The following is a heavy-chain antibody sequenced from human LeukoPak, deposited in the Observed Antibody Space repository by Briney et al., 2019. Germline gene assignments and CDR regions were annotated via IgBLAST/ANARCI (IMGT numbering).Heavy chain of an antibody. CDR2: ISIYNGNT. CDR1: VYTFTSYG. Sequence: AASVKVSCKASVYTFTSYGISCIPQAPRQGLEWMGWISIYNGNTNYVQKFQDRVTMTTDTSTSTAYMELRSLRSDDTAVYYCARVQPHRIHYDNSDYPTRNDYWGQGTLVTVSS. V-gene: IGHV1-18*01. J-gene: IGHJ4*02. CDR3: ARVQPHRIHYDNSDYPTRNDY. D-gene: IGHD3-22*01.